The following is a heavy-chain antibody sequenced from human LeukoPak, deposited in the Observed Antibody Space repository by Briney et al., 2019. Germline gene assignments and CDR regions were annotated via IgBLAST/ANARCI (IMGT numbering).Heavy chain of an antibody. J-gene: IGHJ4*02. CDR1: GFTFTSSA. Sequence: SVKVSCKASGFTFTSSAMQWVRQARGQRLEWIGWIVVGSGNTNYAQKFQERVTITRDMSTSTAYMELSSLRSEGTAVYYCAAAAHYYDSSGYYNFDYWGQGTLVTVSS. CDR3: AAAAHYYDSSGYYNFDY. V-gene: IGHV1-58*02. CDR2: IVVGSGNT. D-gene: IGHD3-22*01.